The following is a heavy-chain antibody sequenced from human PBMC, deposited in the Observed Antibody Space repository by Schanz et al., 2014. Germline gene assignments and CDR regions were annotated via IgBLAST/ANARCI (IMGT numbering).Heavy chain of an antibody. CDR2: ISGSGGST. CDR3: AKIRYDSSGYYLPYYGMDV. Sequence: EVQVVESGGGLVQPGGSLRLSCEASGFTLTSYALTWVRQDPGKGLEWVAGISGSGGSTDYADSVKGRFIIPRDNSKNPLYLQMNSLRAEDTAVYYCAKIRYDSSGYYLPYYGMDVWGQGTTVIVSS. D-gene: IGHD3-22*01. V-gene: IGHV3-23*04. CDR1: GFTLTSYA. J-gene: IGHJ6*02.